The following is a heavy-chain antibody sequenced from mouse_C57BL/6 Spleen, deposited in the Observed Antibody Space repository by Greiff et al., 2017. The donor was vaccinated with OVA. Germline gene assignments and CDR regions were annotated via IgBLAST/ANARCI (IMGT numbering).Heavy chain of an antibody. CDR3: ARIGNYAPY. CDR1: GFSLTSYG. D-gene: IGHD2-1*01. Sequence: VQLQQSGPGLVQPSQCLSITCTVSGFSLTSYGVHWVRQSPGKGLEWLGVIWRGGSTDYNAAFISRLSISKDNSKSQVFLKMNRLQADDTAIYYCARIGNYAPYWGQGTLVTVSA. J-gene: IGHJ3*01. V-gene: IGHV2-2*01. CDR2: IWRGGST.